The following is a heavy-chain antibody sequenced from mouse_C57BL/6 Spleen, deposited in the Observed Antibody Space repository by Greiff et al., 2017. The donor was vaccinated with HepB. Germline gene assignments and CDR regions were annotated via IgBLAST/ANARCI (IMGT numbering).Heavy chain of an antibody. CDR1: GYTFTSYW. CDR2: INPSSGYT. V-gene: IGHV1-7*01. Sequence: QVQLQQSGAELAKPGASVKLSCKASGYTFTSYWMHWVKQRPGQGLEWIGYINPSSGYTKYNQKFKDQATLTADKSSSTAYMQLGSLTYEDSAVYNCARGGYYGGSSAWFAYWGQGTLVTVSA. D-gene: IGHD1-1*01. CDR3: ARGGYYGGSSAWFAY. J-gene: IGHJ3*01.